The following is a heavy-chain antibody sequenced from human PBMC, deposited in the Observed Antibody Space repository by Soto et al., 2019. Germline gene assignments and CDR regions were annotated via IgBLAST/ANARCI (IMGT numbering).Heavy chain of an antibody. CDR2: ISAYNGNT. D-gene: IGHD3-9*01. Sequence: GASVKVSCKASGYTFTSYGISCVRQAPGQGLEWMGWISAYNGNTNYAQKLQGRVTMTTDTSTSTAYMELRSLRSDDTAVYYCARGSPLRYFDRTNNWFDPWGQGTLVTVSS. J-gene: IGHJ5*02. CDR1: GYTFTSYG. V-gene: IGHV1-18*01. CDR3: ARGSPLRYFDRTNNWFDP.